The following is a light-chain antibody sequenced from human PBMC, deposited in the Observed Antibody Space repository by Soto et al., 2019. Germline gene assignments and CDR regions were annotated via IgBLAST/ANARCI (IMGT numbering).Light chain of an antibody. CDR3: SAYTARSTLV. Sequence: QSVLTQPASVSGSAGQSITISCSGTMRDVGAYNLVSWYQQHPGTAPKLIIYEVRNRPSGISSRFSGSRSGNTASLTISVLQPEDEGYYYCSAYTARSTLVFGGGTKLTVL. V-gene: IGLV2-14*01. J-gene: IGLJ3*02. CDR1: MRDVGAYNL. CDR2: EVR.